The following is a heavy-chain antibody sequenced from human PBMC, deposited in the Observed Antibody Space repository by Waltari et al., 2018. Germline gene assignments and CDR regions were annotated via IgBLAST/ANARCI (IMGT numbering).Heavy chain of an antibody. CDR1: GGSFSGYY. V-gene: IGHV4-34*01. D-gene: IGHD6-19*01. Sequence: QVQLQQWGAGLLKPSETLSLTCAVYGGSFSGYYWSWIRQPPGKGLEWIGEINHSGSTNYNPSLKSRGTISVDTSKNQFSLKLSSGTAADTAVYYCAGQYSSGWYPLYYYGMDVWGQGTTVTVSS. CDR2: INHSGST. CDR3: AGQYSSGWYPLYYYGMDV. J-gene: IGHJ6*02.